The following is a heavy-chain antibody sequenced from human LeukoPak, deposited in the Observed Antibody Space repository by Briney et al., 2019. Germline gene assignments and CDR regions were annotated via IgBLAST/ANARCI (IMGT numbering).Heavy chain of an antibody. CDR2: ISGSGGST. D-gene: IGHD4/OR15-4a*01. Sequence: GGSLRLSCAASGFTFSSYGMSWVRQAPGKGLEWVSAISGSGGSTYYADSVKGRFTISRDNSKNTLYLQMNSLRAEDTAVYYCANTLELTVNYYYYMDVWGKGTTVTVSS. J-gene: IGHJ6*03. V-gene: IGHV3-23*01. CDR3: ANTLELTVNYYYYMDV. CDR1: GFTFSSYG.